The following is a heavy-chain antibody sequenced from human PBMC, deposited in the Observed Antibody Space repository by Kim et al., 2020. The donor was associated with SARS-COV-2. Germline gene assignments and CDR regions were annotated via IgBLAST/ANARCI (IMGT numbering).Heavy chain of an antibody. J-gene: IGHJ3*02. CDR1: GCSISSGCYY. CDR2: IYYSGSN. V-gene: IGHV4-31*01. Sequence: SETLSLTCTVSGCSISSGCYYWSWIRQHPGKGLEWIGYIYYSGSNYDNPSLKSLVTISVDTSKKQFSLKLSSVTAAATAVYYCGRGVMTELLWFGRMKGEDAFDIWGQGKMVTVSS. D-gene: IGHD3-10*01. CDR3: GRGVMTELLWFGRMKGEDAFDI.